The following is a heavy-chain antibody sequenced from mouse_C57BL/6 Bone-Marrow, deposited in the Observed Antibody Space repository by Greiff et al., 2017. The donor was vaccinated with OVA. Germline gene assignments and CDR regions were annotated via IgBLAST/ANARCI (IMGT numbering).Heavy chain of an antibody. Sequence: QVQLQQSGAELARPGASVKLSCKASGYTFTSYGISWVKQRTGQGLEWIGEIYPRSGNTYYNEKFKGKATLTADKSSSTAYMELRSLTSEDSAVYFCARSRATVVAKDWFAYWGQGTLVTVSA. CDR1: GYTFTSYG. V-gene: IGHV1-81*01. D-gene: IGHD1-1*01. J-gene: IGHJ3*01. CDR3: ARSRATVVAKDWFAY. CDR2: IYPRSGNT.